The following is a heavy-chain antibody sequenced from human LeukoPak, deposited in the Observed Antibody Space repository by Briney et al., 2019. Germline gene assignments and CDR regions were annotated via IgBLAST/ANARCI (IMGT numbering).Heavy chain of an antibody. D-gene: IGHD3-22*01. V-gene: IGHV5-51*01. J-gene: IGHJ3*02. CDR3: ARRYYYDSSGYYLAHDAFDI. CDR2: FYPGDSET. Sequence: GESLKISCKGSGYSFTSHWIGWVRQMPGKGLEWMGIFYPGDSETRYSPSFQGQVTISADKSISTDYLQWSSLKASDTAMYYCARRYYYDSSGYYLAHDAFDIWGQGTMVTVSS. CDR1: GYSFTSHW.